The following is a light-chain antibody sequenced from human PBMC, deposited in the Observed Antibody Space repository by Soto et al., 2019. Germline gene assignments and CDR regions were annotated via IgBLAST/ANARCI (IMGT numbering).Light chain of an antibody. J-gene: IGKJ1*01. Sequence: DIQMTQSPSTLSASVGDRVTITCRASQGISGWLAWHQQKPGKAPKFLLYKASSLGSGVPSRFSGSGSGTEFTLTIISLLPDDFATYYCQQYGAYPWTFGQGTKVEIK. V-gene: IGKV1-5*03. CDR3: QQYGAYPWT. CDR1: QGISGW. CDR2: KAS.